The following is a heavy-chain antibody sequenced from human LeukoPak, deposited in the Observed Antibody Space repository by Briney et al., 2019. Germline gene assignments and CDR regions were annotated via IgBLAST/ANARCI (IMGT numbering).Heavy chain of an antibody. J-gene: IGHJ4*02. CDR1: GFTFSTYA. Sequence: PGGSLRLSCAASGFTFSTYAMDWVRQAPGKGLEWVGFIRSKAYGGTTEYAASVKGRFTISRDDSKSIAYLQMNSLRTEDTAVYYCTRAPRFIAAAGMIGDYWGQGTLVTVSS. CDR2: IRSKAYGGTT. CDR3: TRAPRFIAAAGMIGDY. D-gene: IGHD6-13*01. V-gene: IGHV3-49*04.